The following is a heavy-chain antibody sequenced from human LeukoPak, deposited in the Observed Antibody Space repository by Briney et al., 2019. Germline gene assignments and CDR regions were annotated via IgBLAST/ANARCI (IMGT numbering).Heavy chain of an antibody. V-gene: IGHV3-21*01. J-gene: IGHJ4*02. CDR3: AREVYCSGDCPFVY. D-gene: IGHD2-21*02. CDR1: GFTFDSYS. CDR2: ISSTASFI. Sequence: GGSLRLSCAASGFTFDSYSMNWVRQVPGKGLEWVSSISSTASFIYYADSVKGRFTISRDNAKNSLYLQMNSLRAEDTAVYYCAREVYCSGDCPFVYWGQGTLVTVSS.